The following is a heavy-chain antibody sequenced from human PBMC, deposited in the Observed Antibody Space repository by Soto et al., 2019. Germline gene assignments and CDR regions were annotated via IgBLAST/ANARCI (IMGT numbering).Heavy chain of an antibody. J-gene: IGHJ6*02. CDR3: ARQPRGLPWGDYYGMDV. Sequence: SETLCLTCTVSGGSISSSSYYWGWIRQPPGKGLEWIGSIYYSGSTYYNPSLKSRVTKSVDTSKNQFSLKLSSVTAADTAVFYCARQPRGLPWGDYYGMDVWGQGTTVTVSS. CDR1: GGSISSSSYY. V-gene: IGHV4-39*01. D-gene: IGHD1-26*01. CDR2: IYYSGST.